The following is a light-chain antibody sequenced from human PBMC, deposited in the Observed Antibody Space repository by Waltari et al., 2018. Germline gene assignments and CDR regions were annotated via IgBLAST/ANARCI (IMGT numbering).Light chain of an antibody. CDR1: QRISDNS. V-gene: IGKV3-20*01. J-gene: IGKJ4*01. CDR2: GAS. Sequence: NVLTQSPGTPSLSPGEGATLSCRASQRISDNSLAWFQQKPGQAPRLLIYGASSRATGVPDRFSGSGSGTDFTLTISRLEPEDFVVYYCHQYGSSWRTFGGGTKVEIK. CDR3: HQYGSSWRT.